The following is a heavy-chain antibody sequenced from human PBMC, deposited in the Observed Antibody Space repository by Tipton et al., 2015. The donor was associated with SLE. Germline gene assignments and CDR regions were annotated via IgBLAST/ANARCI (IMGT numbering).Heavy chain of an antibody. D-gene: IGHD4-17*01. CDR1: GFTFSSYS. CDR3: AREGDYAGDWFDP. CDR2: ISSSSSYI. V-gene: IGHV3-21*01. Sequence: QLVQSGGGVVQPGRSLRLSCAASGFTFSSYSMNWVRQAPGKGLEWVSSISSSSSYIYYADSVKGRFTISRDNAKNSLYLQMNSLRAEDTAVYYCAREGDYAGDWFDPWGQGTLVTVSS. J-gene: IGHJ5*02.